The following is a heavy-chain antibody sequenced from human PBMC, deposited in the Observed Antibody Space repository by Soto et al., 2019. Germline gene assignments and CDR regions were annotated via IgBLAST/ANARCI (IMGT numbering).Heavy chain of an antibody. V-gene: IGHV1-8*01. CDR3: ARGEVSVFGVVLRPVGGDV. D-gene: IGHD3-3*01. CDR2: MNPNSGNT. Sequence: QVQLVQSGAEVKKPGASVKVSCKASGYTFTSYDINWVRQATGQGLEWMGWMNPNSGNTGDAQKLRGRDTMTRNTTRSPACMELSSPGTEDTAVYYCARGEVSVFGVVLRPVGGDVWGRGATDTVSS. J-gene: IGHJ6*02. CDR1: GYTFTSYD.